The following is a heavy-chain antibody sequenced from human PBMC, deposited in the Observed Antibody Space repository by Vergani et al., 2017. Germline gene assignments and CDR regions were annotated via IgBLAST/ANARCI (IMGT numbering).Heavy chain of an antibody. Sequence: EVQLVQSGAEVKKPGESLRISCKGSGYSFTSYWISWVRQMPGKGLEWMGRIDPSDSYTNYSPSFQGHVTISADKSISTAYLQWSSLKASVTAMYYCARVPYSSSSRLAVWFDPWGQGTLVTVSS. CDR3: ARVPYSSSSRLAVWFDP. D-gene: IGHD6-6*01. CDR2: IDPSDSYT. V-gene: IGHV5-10-1*03. J-gene: IGHJ5*02. CDR1: GYSFTSYW.